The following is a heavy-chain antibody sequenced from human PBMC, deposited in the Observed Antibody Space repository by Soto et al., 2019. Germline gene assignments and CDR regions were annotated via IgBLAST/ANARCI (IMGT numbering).Heavy chain of an antibody. CDR3: TRTAGYVYQLLFNY. D-gene: IGHD2-2*01. CDR2: IYYSGST. J-gene: IGHJ4*03. Sequence: NPXETLSLTFTVSGCSINSGDYYWSWIRQPPGKGLEWIGYIYYSGSTYYNPSLKSRVTISVDTSKNQFSLKLSSVTAADTAVYYCTRTAGYVYQLLFNYWGQGSLVTVSS. CDR1: GCSINSGDYY. V-gene: IGHV4-30-4*01.